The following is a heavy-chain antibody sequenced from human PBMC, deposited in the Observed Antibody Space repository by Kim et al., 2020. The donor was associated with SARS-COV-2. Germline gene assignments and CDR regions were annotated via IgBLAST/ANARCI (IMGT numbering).Heavy chain of an antibody. CDR2: GSRT. Sequence: GSRTSYADSVKGRFTISRDNAKNTLYLQMNSLRAEDTAVYYCARVAPPGWGQGTLVTVSS. J-gene: IGHJ4*02. V-gene: IGHV3-74*01. CDR3: ARVAPPG.